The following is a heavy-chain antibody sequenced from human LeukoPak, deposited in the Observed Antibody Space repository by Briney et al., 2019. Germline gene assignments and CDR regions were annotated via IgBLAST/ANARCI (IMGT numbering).Heavy chain of an antibody. D-gene: IGHD3-22*01. Sequence: SVKVSCKASGGTFSSYTISWVRQAPGQGLEWMGRIIPILGIANYAQKFQGRVTITADKSTSTAYMELSSLRSEDTAVYYCASEPPYYDSSGPLRPWGQETLVTVSS. J-gene: IGHJ5*02. CDR1: GGTFSSYT. CDR3: ASEPPYYDSSGPLRP. V-gene: IGHV1-69*02. CDR2: IIPILGIA.